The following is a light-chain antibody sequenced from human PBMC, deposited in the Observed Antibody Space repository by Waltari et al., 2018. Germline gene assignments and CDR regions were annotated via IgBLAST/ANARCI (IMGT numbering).Light chain of an antibody. CDR2: AAS. CDR3: QQSYSTPYT. J-gene: IGKJ2*01. Sequence: DIQMTQSPSSLSASLGDRLTITCLASQSISSYLNWYQQKPGKAPKLLIYAASSLQSGVPSRFSGSGSGTDFTLTISSLQPEDFATYYCQQSYSTPYTFGQGTKLEIK. V-gene: IGKV1-39*01. CDR1: QSISSY.